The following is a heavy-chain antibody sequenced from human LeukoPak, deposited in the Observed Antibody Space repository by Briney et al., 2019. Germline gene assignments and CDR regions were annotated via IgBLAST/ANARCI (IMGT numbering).Heavy chain of an antibody. CDR1: GGSISSYY. J-gene: IGHJ4*02. D-gene: IGHD5-18*01. CDR2: IYYSGST. V-gene: IGHV4-59*01. CDR3: ASGYSYGRFDY. Sequence: SETLSLTCTVSGGSISSYYWSWIRQPPGRGLEWIGYIYYSGSTNYNPSLKSRATISVDTSKNQFSLKLSSVTAADTAVYYCASGYSYGRFDYWGQGTLVTVSS.